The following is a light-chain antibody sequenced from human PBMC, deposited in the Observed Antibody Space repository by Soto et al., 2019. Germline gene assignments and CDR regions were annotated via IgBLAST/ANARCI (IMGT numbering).Light chain of an antibody. Sequence: DIQMTQSPSTLSASVGDRVTITCRASQSVSSWLAWYQQKPGRAPKLLIYDASSLESGVPSGFSGTGPGTEFTLTISSLQPDDFATYYCQQYNTYPWTFGQGTKVEIK. J-gene: IGKJ1*01. CDR1: QSVSSW. V-gene: IGKV1-5*01. CDR2: DAS. CDR3: QQYNTYPWT.